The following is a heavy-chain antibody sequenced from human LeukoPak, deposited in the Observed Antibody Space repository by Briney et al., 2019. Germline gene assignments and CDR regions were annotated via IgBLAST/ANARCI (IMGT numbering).Heavy chain of an antibody. CDR3: AREGQQLVQQGDYFDY. CDR1: GFTFSTYW. Sequence: GGSLRLSCAASGFTFSTYWMSWVRQAPGKGLEWVANIKEDGSEKYYVDSVKGRFTISRDNAKDSLYLQMNSLRAEDTAVYYCAREGQQLVQQGDYFDYWGQGTLVTVSS. J-gene: IGHJ4*02. D-gene: IGHD6-13*01. V-gene: IGHV3-7*01. CDR2: IKEDGSEK.